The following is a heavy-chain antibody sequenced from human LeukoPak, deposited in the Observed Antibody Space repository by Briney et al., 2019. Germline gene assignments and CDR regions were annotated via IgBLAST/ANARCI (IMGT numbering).Heavy chain of an antibody. J-gene: IGHJ4*02. V-gene: IGHV1-69*06. CDR3: ARSGYNYGSAPIDY. CDR2: IIPIFGTA. Sequence: ASVKVSCKASGGTFSSYAISWVRQAPGQGLEWMGGIIPIFGTANYAQKFQGRVTITADKSTSTAYMELSSLRSEDTAVYYCARSGYNYGSAPIDYWGQGTLVTVSS. CDR1: GGTFSSYA. D-gene: IGHD5-18*01.